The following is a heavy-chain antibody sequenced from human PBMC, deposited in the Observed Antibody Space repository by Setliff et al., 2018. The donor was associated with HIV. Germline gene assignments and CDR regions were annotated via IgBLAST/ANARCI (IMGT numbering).Heavy chain of an antibody. CDR3: VKGTESYYEVDFDH. Sequence: HPGGSLRLSCAASGFTLDDYAMHWVRQAPGKGLEWVSSISWNSGNIGYADSVKGRFTISRDNAKNSLYLQMNSLRSEDMAFYYCVKGTESYYEVDFDHWGQGTLVTVSS. CDR2: ISWNSGNI. V-gene: IGHV3-9*03. CDR1: GFTLDDYA. J-gene: IGHJ4*02. D-gene: IGHD1-26*01.